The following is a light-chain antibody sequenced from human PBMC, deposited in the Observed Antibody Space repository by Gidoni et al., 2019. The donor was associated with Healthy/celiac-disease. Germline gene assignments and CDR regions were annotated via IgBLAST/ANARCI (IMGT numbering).Light chain of an antibody. CDR2: GAS. CDR1: QSVSSN. CDR3: QQYNNWPPYT. J-gene: IGKJ2*01. Sequence: EIVMTQSPATLSVSPGERATLSCRASQSVSSNLAWYQQKPGQAPRLLIYGASTRATGSPARFSGSVFGTEFTLTISSLQSEDFAVYYCQQYNNWPPYTFGQGTKLEIK. V-gene: IGKV3-15*01.